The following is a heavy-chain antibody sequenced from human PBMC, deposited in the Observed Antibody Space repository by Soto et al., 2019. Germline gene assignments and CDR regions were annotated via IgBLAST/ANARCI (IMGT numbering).Heavy chain of an antibody. V-gene: IGHV3-21*01. CDR2: ISSSSSYI. CDR1: GFTFSSYS. Sequence: GGSLRLSCAASGFTFSSYSMKWVRQAPGKGLEWVSSISSSSSYIYYADSVKGRFTISRDNAKNSLFLQMNSLRAEDTAIYYCARDPLTHGGSYIDHFDYWGQGTMVTVYS. CDR3: ARDPLTHGGSYIDHFDY. D-gene: IGHD1-26*01. J-gene: IGHJ4*02.